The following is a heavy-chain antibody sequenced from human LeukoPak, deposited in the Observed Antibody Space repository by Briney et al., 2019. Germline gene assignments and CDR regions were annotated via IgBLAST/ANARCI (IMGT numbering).Heavy chain of an antibody. Sequence: PSETLSLTCTVSGDSISSYYWSWIRQPPGKGLEWIGCLYYSGTTNYNPSLKSRVTISVDSSKNQFSLKLSSVTAADTAVYYCARVPRSYYYYYYMDVWGKGTTVTVSS. CDR3: ARVPRSYYYYYYMDV. CDR2: LYYSGTT. J-gene: IGHJ6*03. CDR1: GDSISSYY. V-gene: IGHV4-59*01.